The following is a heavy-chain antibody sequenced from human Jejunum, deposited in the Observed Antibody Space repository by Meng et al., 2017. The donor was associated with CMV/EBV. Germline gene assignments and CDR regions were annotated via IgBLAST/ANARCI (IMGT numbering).Heavy chain of an antibody. CDR1: GFTFSSYA. CDR2: IPFDGNNE. D-gene: IGHD6-13*01. J-gene: IGHJ4*02. CDR3: ARGTGSGSWLIDS. V-gene: IGHV3-30*04. Sequence: SGFTFSSYAMNWVRQAPGKGLEWVAVIPFDGNNEHYADSVKGRFTISRDNSKNTLYLQVNSLRLEDTGVYYCARGTGSGSWLIDSWGQGTLVTVSS.